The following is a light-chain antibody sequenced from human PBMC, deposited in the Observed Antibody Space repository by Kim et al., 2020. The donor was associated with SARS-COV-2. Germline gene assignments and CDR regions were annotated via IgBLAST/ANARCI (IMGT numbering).Light chain of an antibody. J-gene: IGKJ5*01. Sequence: DIQMTQSPSSLSTSVGDRVTITCRASQSISSYLNWYQQQLGKAPKLLIYAASRLQSGVPSRFSGSGPGTDFTLTISSLQPEDFATYYYQQSYSTPSITFGQGTRLEIK. CDR1: QSISSY. CDR2: AAS. V-gene: IGKV1-39*01. CDR3: QQSYSTPSIT.